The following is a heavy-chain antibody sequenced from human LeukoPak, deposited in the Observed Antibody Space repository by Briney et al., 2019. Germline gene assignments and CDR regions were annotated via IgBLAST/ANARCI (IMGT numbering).Heavy chain of an antibody. Sequence: GGSLRLSCAASGFTFDDYGMSWVRQAPGKGLEWVSGINWNGGSTGYADSVKGRFTISRDNAKNSLYLRMNSLRAEGTALYYCARVRGIAVAGTDYWGQGTLVTVSS. D-gene: IGHD6-19*01. CDR3: ARVRGIAVAGTDY. V-gene: IGHV3-20*04. CDR2: INWNGGST. CDR1: GFTFDDYG. J-gene: IGHJ4*02.